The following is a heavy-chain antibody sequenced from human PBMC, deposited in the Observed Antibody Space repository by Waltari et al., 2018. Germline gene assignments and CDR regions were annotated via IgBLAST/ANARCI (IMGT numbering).Heavy chain of an antibody. CDR1: GYTFTGYY. V-gene: IGHV1-2*02. Sequence: QVQLVQSGAEVKKPGASVKVSCKASGYTFTGYYIHWVRQAPGQGLEWMGWISPNSGDTNYAQKCQGRVTMTRDTSTTTAYMELSRLTSDDTAVFYCARRDFRLSYYYMDVWGKGTTVTVSS. CDR3: ARRDFRLSYYYMDV. D-gene: IGHD3-9*01. CDR2: ISPNSGDT. J-gene: IGHJ6*03.